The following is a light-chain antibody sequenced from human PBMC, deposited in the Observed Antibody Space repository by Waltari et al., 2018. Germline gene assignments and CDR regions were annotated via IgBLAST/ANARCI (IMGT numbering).Light chain of an antibody. CDR1: QTFLYNYNHKNH. J-gene: IGKJ2*01. CDR3: QQYFSYPRT. CDR2: WGS. Sequence: DIQMTQSPDSLAVSLGERATINCKSSQTFLYNYNHKNHLAWFQQKPGQPPKLLISWGSTREAGVPDRFSGSGSGTAFTLTISNLQAEDEAVYYCQQYFSYPRTFGLGTKVEI. V-gene: IGKV4-1*01.